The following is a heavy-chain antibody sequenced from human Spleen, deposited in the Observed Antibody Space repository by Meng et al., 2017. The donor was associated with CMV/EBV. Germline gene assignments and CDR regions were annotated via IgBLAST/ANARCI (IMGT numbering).Heavy chain of an antibody. J-gene: IGHJ4*02. D-gene: IGHD6-19*01. CDR3: ARDLRHSSGWYYGMGY. Sequence: GSISCGGYYWSWIRQHPGKGLEWIGYIYYSGSTYYNPSLKSRVTISVDTSKNQFSLKLSSVTAADTAVYYCARDLRHSSGWYYGMGYWGQGTLVTVSS. CDR1: GSISCGGYY. CDR2: IYYSGST. V-gene: IGHV4-31*02.